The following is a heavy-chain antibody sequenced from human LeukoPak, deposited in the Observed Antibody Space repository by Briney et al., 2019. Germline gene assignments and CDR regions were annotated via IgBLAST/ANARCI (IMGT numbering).Heavy chain of an antibody. CDR1: GGSISGYY. CDR2: IYYSGST. CDR3: AREVRGQGYYYYNGMDV. D-gene: IGHD3-10*01. V-gene: IGHV4-59*01. J-gene: IGHJ6*02. Sequence: SETLSLTCTVSGGSISGYYWNWIRQPPGKGLEWIGYIYYSGSTNYNPSLKSRVTISVDTSKNQFSLKLSSVTAADTAVYYCAREVRGQGYYYYNGMDVWGQGTTVTVSS.